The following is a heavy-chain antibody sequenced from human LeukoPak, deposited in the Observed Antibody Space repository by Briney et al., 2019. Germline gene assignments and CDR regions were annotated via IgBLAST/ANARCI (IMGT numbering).Heavy chain of an antibody. CDR3: GHSGIYYLFDS. CDR1: GGSVSSNSFY. Sequence: SETLSLTCIVSGGSVSSNSFYWGWIRQPPGKGLEWIGSIYYSGSTYHNPSLKSRVTISVDTSKNQFSLKLRSVTAADTAVYYCGHSGIYYLFDSWGQGSLVTVSP. J-gene: IGHJ4*02. CDR2: IYYSGST. D-gene: IGHD1-26*01. V-gene: IGHV4-39*01.